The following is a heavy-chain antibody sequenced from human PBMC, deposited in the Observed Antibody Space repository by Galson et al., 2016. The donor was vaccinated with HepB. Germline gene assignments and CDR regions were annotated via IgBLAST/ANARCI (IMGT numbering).Heavy chain of an antibody. D-gene: IGHD3-3*01. V-gene: IGHV3-66*01. CDR1: GFTVTSKY. Sequence: SLRLSCAVSGFTVTSKYMSWVRQAPGKGLEWVSLISIGGTTYYADSVKGRFTISRDISKNTLHLKMNNLRADDTAVYYCARDGIYDSWRASGVFDIWGQGTMVTASS. J-gene: IGHJ3*02. CDR2: ISIGGTT. CDR3: ARDGIYDSWRASGVFDI.